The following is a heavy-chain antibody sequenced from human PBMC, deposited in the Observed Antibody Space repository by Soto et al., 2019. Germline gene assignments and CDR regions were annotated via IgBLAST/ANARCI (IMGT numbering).Heavy chain of an antibody. Sequence: QVQLQESGPGLVKPSQTLSLTCTVSGGSISSGGYYWSWIRQHPGKGLEWIGYIYYSGSTYYNPSPKSRVTISVDTSKNQFSLKLSSVTAADTAVYYCARARDYYDSSGPTLGNWFDPWGQGTLVTVSS. CDR3: ARARDYYDSSGPTLGNWFDP. CDR2: IYYSGST. D-gene: IGHD3-22*01. V-gene: IGHV4-31*03. CDR1: GGSISSGGYY. J-gene: IGHJ5*02.